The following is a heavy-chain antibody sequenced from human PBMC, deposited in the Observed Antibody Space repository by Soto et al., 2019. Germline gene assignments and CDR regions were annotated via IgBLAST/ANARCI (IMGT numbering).Heavy chain of an antibody. J-gene: IGHJ4*02. CDR2: IKHDTSEA. Sequence: GGSLGLSCAASGFKFSDYWMSWVRQAPGKGLEWVGNIKHDTSEAHYADSVKGRFTITRDNIKNFLFLQMNGLRSDDTASYYCARDGLLFSGPYRPSRFDYWGLGTLVTVSS. CDR1: GFKFSDYW. D-gene: IGHD3-16*02. CDR3: ARDGLLFSGPYRPSRFDY. V-gene: IGHV3-7*03.